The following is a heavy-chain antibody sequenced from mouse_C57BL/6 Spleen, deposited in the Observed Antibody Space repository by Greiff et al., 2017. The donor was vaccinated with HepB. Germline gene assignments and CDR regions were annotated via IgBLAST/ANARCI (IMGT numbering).Heavy chain of an antibody. Sequence: EVMLVESGGGLVKPGGSLKLSCAASGFTFSDYGMHWVRRAPEKGLEWVAYISSGSSTIYYADTVKGRFTISRDNAKNTLFLQMTSLRSEDTAMYYCARSPHYGAMDYWGQGTSVTVSS. V-gene: IGHV5-17*01. J-gene: IGHJ4*01. CDR2: ISSGSSTI. CDR1: GFTFSDYG. D-gene: IGHD1-1*01. CDR3: ARSPHYGAMDY.